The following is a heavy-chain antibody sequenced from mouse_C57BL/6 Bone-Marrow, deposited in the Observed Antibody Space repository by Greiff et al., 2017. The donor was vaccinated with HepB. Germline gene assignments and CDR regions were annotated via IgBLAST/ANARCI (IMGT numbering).Heavy chain of an antibody. V-gene: IGHV5-4*01. CDR3: AREPAPTIVTTWFAY. CDR2: ISDGGSYT. CDR1: GFTFSSYA. Sequence: DVQLVESGGGLVKPGGSLKLSCAATGFTFSSYAMSWVRQTPEKRLEWVATISDGGSYTYYPDNVKGRFTISRDNAKNNLYLQMSHLKSEDTAMYYCAREPAPTIVTTWFAYWGQGTLVTVSA. J-gene: IGHJ3*01. D-gene: IGHD2-5*01.